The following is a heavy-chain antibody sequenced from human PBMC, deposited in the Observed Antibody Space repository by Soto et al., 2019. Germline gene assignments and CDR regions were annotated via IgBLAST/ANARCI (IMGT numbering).Heavy chain of an antibody. J-gene: IGHJ5*02. Sequence: HLVQSGPEVKKPGASITVSCKTSGDTFTNFGLSWVRQAPGQGPEWMGWIATYNSNRNYAQKFQGRLTLTTDTSTSTAYMELKSLRYDDTAVYYCATVLRGVVNWFDPWGQGTVVTVSS. CDR2: IATYNSNR. CDR3: ATVLRGVVNWFDP. D-gene: IGHD3-10*01. V-gene: IGHV1-18*01. CDR1: GDTFTNFG.